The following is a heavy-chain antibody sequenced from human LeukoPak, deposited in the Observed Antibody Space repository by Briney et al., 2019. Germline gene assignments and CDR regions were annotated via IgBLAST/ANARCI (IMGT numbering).Heavy chain of an antibody. J-gene: IGHJ6*02. CDR1: GGSFSGYY. Sequence: SETLSLTCAVYGGSFSGYYWSWIRQPPGKGLEWIGEINHSGSTNYNPSLKSRVTISVDTSKNQFSLKLSSVTAADTAVYYCARGRSEKVRKNIVVVPATLRPYYYYGMDVWGQGTTVTVSS. CDR2: INHSGST. D-gene: IGHD2-2*01. CDR3: ARGRSEKVRKNIVVVPATLRPYYYYGMDV. V-gene: IGHV4-34*01.